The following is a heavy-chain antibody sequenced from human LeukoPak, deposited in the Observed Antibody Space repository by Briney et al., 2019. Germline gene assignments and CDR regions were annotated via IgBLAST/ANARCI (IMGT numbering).Heavy chain of an antibody. V-gene: IGHV4-59*01. CDR1: GGSISSYY. J-gene: IGHJ4*02. CDR3: ARVYDFWSGYFDY. CDR2: IYYSGST. Sequence: SETLSLTCTVSGGSISSYYWSWIRQPPGKGLEWTGYIYYSGSTNYNPSLKSRVTISVDTSKNQFSLKLSSVTAADTAVYYCARVYDFWSGYFDYWGQGTLVTVSS. D-gene: IGHD3-3*01.